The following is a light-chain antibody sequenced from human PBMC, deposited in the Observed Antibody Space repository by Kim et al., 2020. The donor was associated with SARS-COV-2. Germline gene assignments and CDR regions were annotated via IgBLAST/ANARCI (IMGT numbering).Light chain of an antibody. V-gene: IGKV3-20*01. CDR2: GAS. Sequence: SPGDSATLSCRASQSVGSSYLAWYQQKLGQAPRLLIYGASSRATGIPDRFSGSGSGTDFTLTISRLEPEDFAVYYCQQYGSSPQTFGQGTKVDIK. CDR3: QQYGSSPQT. CDR1: QSVGSSY. J-gene: IGKJ1*01.